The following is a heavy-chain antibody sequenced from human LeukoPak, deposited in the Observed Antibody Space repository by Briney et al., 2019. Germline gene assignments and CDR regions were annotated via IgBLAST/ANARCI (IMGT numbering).Heavy chain of an antibody. V-gene: IGHV3-7*01. Sequence: SCKASGGSFSSYAMSWLCQAPATGLEWVANINQDGSQKYYVDSVKGRFTNSRDNAQISLYLQMNSLRAEDTGVYYCARDVTFGSGSSGYWGQGTLVTVSS. CDR1: GGSFSSYA. J-gene: IGHJ4*02. CDR2: INQDGSQK. D-gene: IGHD3-10*01. CDR3: ARDVTFGSGSSGY.